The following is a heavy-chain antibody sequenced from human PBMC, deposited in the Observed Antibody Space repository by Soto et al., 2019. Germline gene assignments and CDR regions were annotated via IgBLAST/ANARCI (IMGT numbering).Heavy chain of an antibody. Sequence: PGESLKISCETSGYSFTTHWIGWVRQMPGKGLEWMGRIDPSDSYTNYSPSFQGHVTISADKSISTAYLQWSSLKASDTAMYYCARQGRGGIVSRLSSITMDVWGQGTTVTVSS. CDR2: IDPSDSYT. J-gene: IGHJ6*02. V-gene: IGHV5-10-1*01. CDR3: ARQGRGGIVSRLSSITMDV. D-gene: IGHD2-15*01. CDR1: GYSFTTHW.